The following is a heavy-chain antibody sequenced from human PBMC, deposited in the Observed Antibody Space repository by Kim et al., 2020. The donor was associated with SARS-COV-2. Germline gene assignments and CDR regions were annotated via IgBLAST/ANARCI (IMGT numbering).Heavy chain of an antibody. V-gene: IGHV1-8*01. CDR3: VTGPSGWYDY. J-gene: IGHJ4*02. D-gene: IGHD6-19*01. Sequence: ASVKVSCRASGYTFTSYDINWVRQATGQGLEWMGWVNPNSGNTGYAQKFQGRVMMTTNTAISAAYMELSSLRSEDTAVYYCVTGPSGWYDYWGQGTLVTVSS. CDR1: GYTFTSYD. CDR2: VNPNSGNT.